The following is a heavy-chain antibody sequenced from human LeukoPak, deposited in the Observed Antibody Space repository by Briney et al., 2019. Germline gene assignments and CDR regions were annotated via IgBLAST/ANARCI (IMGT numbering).Heavy chain of an antibody. D-gene: IGHD6-13*01. Sequence: GGSLRLSCAASGFIFSGYSMNWVRQAPGKGLEWVSSISSSSSSIYYADSVKGRFTISRDNAKKSLYLQMNSLRAEDTAVYYCAREGATAGSGYYFDYWGQGSLVTVSS. V-gene: IGHV3-21*01. CDR2: ISSSSSSI. J-gene: IGHJ4*02. CDR1: GFIFSGYS. CDR3: AREGATAGSGYYFDY.